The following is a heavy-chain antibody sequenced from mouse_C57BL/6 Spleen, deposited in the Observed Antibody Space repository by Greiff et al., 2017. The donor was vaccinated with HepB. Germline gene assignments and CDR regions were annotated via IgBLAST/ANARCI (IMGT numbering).Heavy chain of an antibody. CDR1: GFTFTDYY. V-gene: IGHV7-3*01. J-gene: IGHJ3*01. CDR2: IRNKANGYTT. Sequence: EVQRVESGGGLVQPGGSLSLSCAASGFTFTDYYMSWVRQPPGKALEWLGFIRNKANGYTTEYSASVKGRFTISRDNSQSILYLQMNALRAEDSATYYCARYYYGSSYFAYWGQGTLVTVSA. D-gene: IGHD1-1*01. CDR3: ARYYYGSSYFAY.